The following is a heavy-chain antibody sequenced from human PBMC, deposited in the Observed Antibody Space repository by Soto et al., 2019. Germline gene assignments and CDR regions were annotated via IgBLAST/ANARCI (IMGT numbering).Heavy chain of an antibody. CDR3: ARRHYYGSGSYRYYYMDV. CDR1: GYSFTSYW. V-gene: IGHV5-51*01. J-gene: IGHJ6*03. CDR2: IYPGDSDT. D-gene: IGHD3-10*01. Sequence: PGESLKISCKGSGYSFTSYWIGWVRQMPGKGLEWMGIIYPGDSDTRYSPSFQGQVTISADKSISTAYLQWSSLKASDTAMYYCARRHYYGSGSYRYYYMDVWGKGTTVTVSS.